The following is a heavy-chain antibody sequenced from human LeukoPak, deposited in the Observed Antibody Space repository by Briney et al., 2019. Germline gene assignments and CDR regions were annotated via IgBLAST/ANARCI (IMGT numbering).Heavy chain of an antibody. CDR2: ISSSGSTI. V-gene: IGHV3-48*04. Sequence: PGGSLRLSCAASGFSFSSNPMSWVRQAPGKGLEWVSYISSSGSTIYYADSVKGRFTISRDNAKNSLSLQMNSLRAEDTAVYYCARGSDGRDGTYYYYYAMDVWGQGTTVTVSS. CDR1: GFSFSSNP. J-gene: IGHJ6*02. CDR3: ARGSDGRDGTYYYYYAMDV. D-gene: IGHD3-10*01.